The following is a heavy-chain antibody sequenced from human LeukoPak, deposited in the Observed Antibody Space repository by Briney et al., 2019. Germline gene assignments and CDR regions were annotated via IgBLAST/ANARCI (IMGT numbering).Heavy chain of an antibody. CDR1: GFTFSNYW. CDR2: IKQDESKR. Sequence: GGSLRLSCVASGFTFSNYWMSWVRQAPGKGLEWVANIKQDESKRYYVDSVKGRFTISRDNAKNSLYLQINSLRAEDMAVYYCARAGHADSFDYWGQGALVTVSS. J-gene: IGHJ4*02. D-gene: IGHD2-21*01. V-gene: IGHV3-7*01. CDR3: ARAGHADSFDY.